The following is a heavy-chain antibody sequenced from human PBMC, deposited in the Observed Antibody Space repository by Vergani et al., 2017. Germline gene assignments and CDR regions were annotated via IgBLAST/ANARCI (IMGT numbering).Heavy chain of an antibody. J-gene: IGHJ6*02. CDR1: GGSISSGDYY. D-gene: IGHD3-10*01. V-gene: IGHV4-30-4*08. CDR2: IYYSGST. Sequence: QVQLQESGPGLVKPSQTLSLTCTVSGGSISSGDYYWSWIRQPPGKGLDWIGYIYYSGSTYYNPSLKSRVTISVDTSKNQFSRKLSSVTAADTAVYYCARVSMVRRFIYYYYGMDFWGQGTAVTDSS. CDR3: ARVSMVRRFIYYYYGMDF.